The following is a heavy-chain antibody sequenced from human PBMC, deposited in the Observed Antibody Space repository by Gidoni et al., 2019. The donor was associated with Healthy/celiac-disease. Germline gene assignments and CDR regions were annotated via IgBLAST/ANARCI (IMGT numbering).Heavy chain of an antibody. CDR3: ARDFAGGSGSYSEDRDY. J-gene: IGHJ4*02. D-gene: IGHD3-10*01. CDR1: GGSISSSSYY. V-gene: IGHV4-39*07. CDR2: IYYSGST. Sequence: QLQLQESGPGLVKPSETLSLTCTVSGGSISSSSYYWGWIRQPPGKGLEWIGSIYYSGSTYYNPSLKSRVTISVDTSKNQFSLKLSSVTAADTAVYYCARDFAGGSGSYSEDRDYWGQGTLVTVSS.